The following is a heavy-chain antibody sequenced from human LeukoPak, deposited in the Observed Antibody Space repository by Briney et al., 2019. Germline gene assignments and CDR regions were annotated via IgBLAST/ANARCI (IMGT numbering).Heavy chain of an antibody. CDR2: INHSGST. Sequence: SETLSLTCAVYGGSFSGYYWSWIRQPPGKGLEWIGEINHSGSTNYNPSLKSRVTISVDTSKNQFSLKLSSVTAADTAVYYCARGELFMDVWGQGTTVTVSS. D-gene: IGHD1-26*01. CDR1: GGSFSGYY. J-gene: IGHJ6*02. CDR3: ARGELFMDV. V-gene: IGHV4-34*01.